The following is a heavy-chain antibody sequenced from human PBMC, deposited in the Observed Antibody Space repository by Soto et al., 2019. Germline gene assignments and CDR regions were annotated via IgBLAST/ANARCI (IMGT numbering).Heavy chain of an antibody. CDR3: ATRFDGLGSYEY. CDR2: IYHSGST. CDR1: GGSISSSNW. V-gene: IGHV4-4*02. J-gene: IGHJ4*02. Sequence: KPSETLSLTCAVSGGSISSSNWWTCVRQPPGKGLEWIGEIYHSGSTNYIPSLKSRVTISVDKSKNQFSLKLTSVTAADTAVYYCATRFDGLGSYEYWGQGTLVTVYS. D-gene: IGHD3-10*01.